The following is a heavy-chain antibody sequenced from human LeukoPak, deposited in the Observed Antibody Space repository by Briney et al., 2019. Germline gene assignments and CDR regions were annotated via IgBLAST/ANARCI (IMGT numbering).Heavy chain of an antibody. V-gene: IGHV4-34*01. CDR2: INHSGYT. Sequence: SETLSLTCAVSGVSFNDYYWSWVRQTPGKGLEWIGEINHSGYTNDSPSLKSRVALSIDTSRKQFSLNLRSVTVADTGIYYCTRMTTGHDYWGQGTLVTVSS. CDR3: TRMTTGHDY. D-gene: IGHD4-17*01. J-gene: IGHJ4*02. CDR1: GVSFNDYY.